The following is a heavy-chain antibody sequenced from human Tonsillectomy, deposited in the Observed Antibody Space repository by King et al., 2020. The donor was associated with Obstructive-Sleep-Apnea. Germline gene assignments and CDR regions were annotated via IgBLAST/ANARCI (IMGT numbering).Heavy chain of an antibody. CDR1: GFTFSNAW. V-gene: IGHV3-15*01. CDR3: TTGVGGSTGDYDSSGTPRDY. J-gene: IGHJ4*02. Sequence: VQLVESGGGLVKPGGSLRLSCAASGFTFSNAWMSWVRQAPGKGLEWVGRIKSKTDGGTTDYAAPVKGRFTISRDDSKNTLYLQMNSLKTEDTAVYYCTTGVGGSTGDYDSSGTPRDYWGQGTLVTVSS. CDR2: IKSKTDGGTT. D-gene: IGHD3-22*01.